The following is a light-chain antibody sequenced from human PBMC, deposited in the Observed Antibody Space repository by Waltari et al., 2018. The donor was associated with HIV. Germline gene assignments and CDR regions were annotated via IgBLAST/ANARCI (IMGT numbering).Light chain of an antibody. Sequence: EIVLTQSPDPLSLSPGERATLSCRASQSVNSFLAWYQQKPGRAPRLLIYDTSSRATGIPARFSGSGSGTDFTLTISSLEPEDFAFYYCQQRSNWPITFGPGTKVDIK. CDR1: QSVNSF. J-gene: IGKJ3*01. V-gene: IGKV3-11*01. CDR3: QQRSNWPIT. CDR2: DTS.